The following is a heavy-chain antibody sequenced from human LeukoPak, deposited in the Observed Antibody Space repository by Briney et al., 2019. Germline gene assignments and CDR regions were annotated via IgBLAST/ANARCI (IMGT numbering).Heavy chain of an antibody. J-gene: IGHJ4*02. CDR2: ISSSSNYI. V-gene: IGHV3-21*04. CDR3: ARSAYCGGDCYSRGYYFDY. CDR1: GFTFSSYS. Sequence: GGSLRLSCAASGFTFSSYSMNWVRQAPGKGLEWVSSISSSSNYIYYADSVKGRFTIPRDNAKNSLYLQMNSLRAEDTAVYYCARSAYCGGDCYSRGYYFDYWGQGTLVTVSS. D-gene: IGHD2-21*02.